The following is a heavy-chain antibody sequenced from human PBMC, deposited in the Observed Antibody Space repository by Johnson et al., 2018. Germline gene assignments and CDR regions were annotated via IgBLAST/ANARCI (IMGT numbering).Heavy chain of an antibody. CDR1: GGTFSSYA. CDR2: IIPIFGTA. D-gene: IGHD3-3*01. J-gene: IGHJ1*01. CDR3: ARDRTSIKSGPAEYFQH. Sequence: QVQLVESGAEVKKPGSSVKVSCKASGGTFSSYAISWVRQAPGQGLEWMGGIIPIFGTANYAQKFQGRVKITADESTSTAYMELSSLGAEETAVDYCARDRTSIKSGPAEYFQHWGQGTLVTVSS. V-gene: IGHV1-69*01.